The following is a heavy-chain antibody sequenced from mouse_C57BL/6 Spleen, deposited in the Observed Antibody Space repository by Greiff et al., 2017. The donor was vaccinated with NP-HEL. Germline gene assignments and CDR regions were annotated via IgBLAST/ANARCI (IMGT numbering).Heavy chain of an antibody. D-gene: IGHD3-1*01. CDR1: GFTFSSYT. J-gene: IGHJ2*01. CDR3: ARNTARVYYFDY. V-gene: IGHV5-9*01. CDR2: ISGGGGNT. Sequence: EVQGVESGGGLVKPGGSLKLSCAASGFTFSSYTMSWVRQTPEKRLEWVATISGGGGNTYYPDSVKGRFTISRDNAKNTLYLQMSSLRSEDTALYYCARNTARVYYFDYWGQGTTLTVSS.